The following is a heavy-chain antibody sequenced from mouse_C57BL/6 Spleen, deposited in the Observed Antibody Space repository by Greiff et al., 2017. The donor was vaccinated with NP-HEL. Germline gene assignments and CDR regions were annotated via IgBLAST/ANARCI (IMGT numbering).Heavy chain of an antibody. J-gene: IGHJ2*01. V-gene: IGHV1-80*01. Sequence: QVQLQQSGAELVKPGASVKISCKASGYAFSSYWMNWVKQRPGKGLEWIGQIYPGDGDTNYIGKFKGKATLTADKSSSTAYMQLSSLTSEDSAVYFCARWSLITTVVTDYWGQGTTLTVAS. CDR2: IYPGDGDT. CDR3: ARWSLITTVVTDY. CDR1: GYAFSSYW. D-gene: IGHD1-1*01.